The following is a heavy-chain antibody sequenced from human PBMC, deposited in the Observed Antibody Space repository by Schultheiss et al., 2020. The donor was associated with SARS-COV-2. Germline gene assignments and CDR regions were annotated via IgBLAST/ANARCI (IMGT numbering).Heavy chain of an antibody. CDR2: IYYSGIT. D-gene: IGHD4-17*01. V-gene: IGHV4-59*01. CDR3: ARENYGPLLNYGMDV. J-gene: IGHJ6*02. Sequence: SQTLSLTCAVSGGSFIGYYWNWLRQPPGKGLEWIGYIYYSGITNYNPSLKSRVTISVATSKNQFSLKLSSVTAADTAVYYCARENYGPLLNYGMDVWGQGTTVTVSS. CDR1: GGSFIGYY.